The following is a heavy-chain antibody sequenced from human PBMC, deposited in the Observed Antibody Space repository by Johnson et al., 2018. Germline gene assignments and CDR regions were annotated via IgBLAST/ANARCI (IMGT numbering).Heavy chain of an antibody. CDR1: GFTFSSYD. CDR2: IGTAGDT. J-gene: IGHJ6*02. V-gene: IGHV3-13*01. D-gene: IGHD6-13*01. Sequence: VQLVQSGGGLVQPGGSLRLSCAASGFTFSSYDMHWVRQATGKGLEWVSAIGTAGDTYYPGSVKGRFTISRENAKNSLYLQMNSRRAGDTAVYYCARDTGSSSRPHYYYDGMDVWGQGTTVTVSS. CDR3: ARDTGSSSRPHYYYDGMDV.